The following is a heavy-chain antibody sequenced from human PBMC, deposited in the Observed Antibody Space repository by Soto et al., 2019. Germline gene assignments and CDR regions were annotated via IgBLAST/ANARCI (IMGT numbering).Heavy chain of an antibody. Sequence: GGSLRLSCAASGFTFSSYGMHWVRQAPGKGLEWVAVISYDGSSKYYADSVKGRFTISRDNSKNTLYLQMNSLRAEDTAVYYCAKTTWIQLWLAFDYWGQGTLVTVSS. CDR1: GFTFSSYG. V-gene: IGHV3-30*18. CDR3: AKTTWIQLWLAFDY. J-gene: IGHJ4*02. D-gene: IGHD5-18*01. CDR2: ISYDGSSK.